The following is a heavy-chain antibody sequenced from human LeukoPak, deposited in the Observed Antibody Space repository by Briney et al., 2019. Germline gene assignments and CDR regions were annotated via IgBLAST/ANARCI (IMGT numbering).Heavy chain of an antibody. J-gene: IGHJ4*02. CDR3: ARDRYYDSSGYYYSDY. CDR1: GFTVSSNY. V-gene: IGHV3-66*01. D-gene: IGHD3-22*01. CDR2: IYSGGST. Sequence: PGRSLRLSCAASGFTVSSNYMSWVRQAPGKGLEWISVIYSGGSTYYADSVKGRLTISRDNSKNTLYLQMNSLRAEDTAVYYCARDRYYDSSGYYYSDYWGQGTLVTVSS.